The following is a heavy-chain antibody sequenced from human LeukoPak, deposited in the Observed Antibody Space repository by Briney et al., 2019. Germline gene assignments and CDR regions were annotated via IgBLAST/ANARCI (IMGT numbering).Heavy chain of an antibody. CDR2: INSDGSST. CDR3: ARGLGSPIAVAGTADY. CDR1: GFTFSFYW. Sequence: GGSLRLSCAASGFTFSFYWMHWVRQAPGKGLVWVSRINSDGSSTSYADSVKGRFTISRDNAKNTLFLQMNSLRAEDTAVYYCARGLGSPIAVAGTADYWGQGTLVTVSS. D-gene: IGHD6-19*01. V-gene: IGHV3-74*01. J-gene: IGHJ4*02.